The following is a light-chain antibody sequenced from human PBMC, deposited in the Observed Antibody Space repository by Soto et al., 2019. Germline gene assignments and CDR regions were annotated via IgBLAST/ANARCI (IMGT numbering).Light chain of an antibody. CDR2: LAS. Sequence: DIVVTQSPLSLPVTPGEPASISCRPSQSLLRTTDGKTFLSWYLQKPGQSPQLLIYLASSRASGVPDRFSGSGSGTDFTLKISRVEPEDVGIYYCMQALQTPWTFGQGTKVEI. J-gene: IGKJ1*01. V-gene: IGKV2-28*01. CDR1: QSLLRTTDGKTF. CDR3: MQALQTPWT.